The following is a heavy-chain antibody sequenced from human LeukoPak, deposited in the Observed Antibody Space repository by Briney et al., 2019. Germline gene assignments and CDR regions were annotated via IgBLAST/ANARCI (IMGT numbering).Heavy chain of an antibody. CDR2: ISGYNGNT. J-gene: IGHJ4*02. CDR1: GYTFINYG. CDR3: ARVGPHRKMATTRYHFDY. D-gene: IGHD5-24*01. Sequence: ASVKVSCKASGYTFINYGISWVRQAPGQGLECMGWISGYNGNTKYAQKLQGRVTMTTDTSTSTAYMELRSLRSDDTAVYYCARVGPHRKMATTRYHFDYWGQGTLVTVSS. V-gene: IGHV1-18*01.